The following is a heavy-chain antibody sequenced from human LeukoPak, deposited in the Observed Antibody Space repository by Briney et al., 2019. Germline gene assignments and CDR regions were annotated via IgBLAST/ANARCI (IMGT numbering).Heavy chain of an antibody. CDR3: ARDGPYSSSCLDY. D-gene: IGHD6-13*01. J-gene: IGHJ4*02. CDR1: GYTFTNFD. V-gene: IGHV1-18*01. Sequence: ASVKVSCKASGYTFTNFDINWVRQAPGQGLEWMGWISAYNDNTNYAQKLQGRVTMTTDTSTSTAYMELRSLRSDDTAVYYCARDGPYSSSCLDYWGQGTLVTVSS. CDR2: ISAYNDNT.